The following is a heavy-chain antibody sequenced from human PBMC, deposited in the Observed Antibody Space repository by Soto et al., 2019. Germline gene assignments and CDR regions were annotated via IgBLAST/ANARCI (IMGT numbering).Heavy chain of an antibody. V-gene: IGHV3-7*01. Sequence: PGGSLRLSCAASGFTFSSYWMSWVRQAPGKGLERVANIKQDGSEKYYVDSVKGRFTISRDNAKNSLYLQMNSLRAEDTAVYYCARAAYYDYVWGSYRYTGLPFDYWGQGTLVTVSS. CDR1: GFTFSSYW. J-gene: IGHJ4*02. CDR2: IKQDGSEK. CDR3: ARAAYYDYVWGSYRYTGLPFDY. D-gene: IGHD3-16*02.